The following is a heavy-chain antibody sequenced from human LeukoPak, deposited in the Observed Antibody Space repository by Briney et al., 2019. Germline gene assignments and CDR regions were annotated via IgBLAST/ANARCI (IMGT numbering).Heavy chain of an antibody. Sequence: GSLRLSCAASGFTFSSYEMNWVRQAPGKGLEWVSYISSSGSTIYYADSVKGRFTISRDNAKNSLYLQMNSLRAEDTAVYYCARGDHYYDSSGYTVWGQGTLVTVSS. J-gene: IGHJ4*02. CDR3: ARGDHYYDSSGYTV. CDR2: ISSSGSTI. V-gene: IGHV3-48*03. D-gene: IGHD3-22*01. CDR1: GFTFSSYE.